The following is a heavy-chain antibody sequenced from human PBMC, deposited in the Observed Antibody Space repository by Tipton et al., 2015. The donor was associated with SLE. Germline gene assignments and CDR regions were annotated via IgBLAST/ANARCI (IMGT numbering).Heavy chain of an antibody. CDR2: ISSSSSTI. V-gene: IGHV3-48*03. J-gene: IGHJ3*02. CDR1: GFTFSSYE. Sequence: SLRLSCAASGFTFSSYEMNWVRQAPGKGLEWVSYISSSSSTIYYADSVKGRFTISRDNAKNSLYLQMNSLRAEDTAVYYCARVMNYDFWSGRFDAFDIWGQGTMVTVPS. CDR3: ARVMNYDFWSGRFDAFDI. D-gene: IGHD3-3*01.